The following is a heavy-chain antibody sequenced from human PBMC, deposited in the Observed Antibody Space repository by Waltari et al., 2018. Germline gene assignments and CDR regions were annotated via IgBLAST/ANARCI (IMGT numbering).Heavy chain of an antibody. D-gene: IGHD4-17*01. J-gene: IGHJ6*02. CDR1: GGSIRSSNW. V-gene: IGHV4-4*02. CDR2: IYHSGST. CDR3: ARLPTVTQDYYYYGMDV. Sequence: QVQLQESGPGLVKPSGTLSLTCAVSGGSIRSSNWWSWVRQPPGKGLEWIGEIYHSGSTNYNTSLKSRVTISVDKSKNQFSLKLSSVTAADTAVYYCARLPTVTQDYYYYGMDVWGQGTTVTVSS.